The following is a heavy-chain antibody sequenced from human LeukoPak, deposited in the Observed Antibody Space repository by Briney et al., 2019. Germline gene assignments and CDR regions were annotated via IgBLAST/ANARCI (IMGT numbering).Heavy chain of an antibody. J-gene: IGHJ4*02. D-gene: IGHD7-27*01. V-gene: IGHV1-2*02. CDR3: ARTKNYLGYFDY. Sequence: ASVKVSCKASGYTFTGYYMHWVRQAPGQGLEWMGWINPNSGGTNYAQKFQGRVTMTRDTSISTAYMELSRLRSDDTAVYYCARTKNYLGYFDYWGQGTLVTVSS. CDR1: GYTFTGYY. CDR2: INPNSGGT.